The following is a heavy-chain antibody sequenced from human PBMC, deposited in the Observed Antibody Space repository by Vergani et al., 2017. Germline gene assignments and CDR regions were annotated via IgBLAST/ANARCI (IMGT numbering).Heavy chain of an antibody. CDR2: IYYSGST. J-gene: IGHJ5*02. Sequence: QLQLQESGPGLVKPSATLSLTCSVSGDSIRSSNYYWGWIRQPPGKGLEWIASIYYSGSTYYNPSLKSRVTISVDTSKNQFSLKLSSVTAADTAVYFCARHSTVEWLVKLGWFDPWGQGILVTVSS. CDR1: GDSIRSSNYY. D-gene: IGHD6-19*01. V-gene: IGHV4-39*01. CDR3: ARHSTVEWLVKLGWFDP.